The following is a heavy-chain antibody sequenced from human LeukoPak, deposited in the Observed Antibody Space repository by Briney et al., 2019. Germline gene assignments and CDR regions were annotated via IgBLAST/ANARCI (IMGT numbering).Heavy chain of an antibody. D-gene: IGHD1-7*01. CDR2: ISYDGSNK. J-gene: IGHJ3*02. V-gene: IGHV3-30-3*01. CDR3: ARDGTTLDAFDI. CDR1: GFTFSSYA. Sequence: GGSLRLSCAASGFTFSSYAMHWVRQAPGKGLEWVGVISYDGSNKYYADSVKGRFTISRDNSKNTLYLQMNSLRAEDTAVYYCARDGTTLDAFDIWGQGTMVTVSS.